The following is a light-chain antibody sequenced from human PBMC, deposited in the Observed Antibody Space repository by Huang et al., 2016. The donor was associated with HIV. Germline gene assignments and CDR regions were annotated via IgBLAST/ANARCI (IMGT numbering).Light chain of an antibody. CDR3: QQYYSSPQT. CDR1: QSVYSSSTSMDY. V-gene: IGKV4-1*01. J-gene: IGKJ1*01. CDR2: WAA. Sequence: DIIMTQSPDSLAVSLGERATLNCRSSQSVYSSSTSMDYMAWFQQKPGQPPRLLLFWAASREAGVPDRFSGSGAGTHFTLTIANVEAEDAAVYYCQQYYSSPQTFGQGTRVEVK.